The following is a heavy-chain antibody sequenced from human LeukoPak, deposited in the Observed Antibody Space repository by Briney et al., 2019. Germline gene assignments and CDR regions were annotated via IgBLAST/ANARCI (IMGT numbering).Heavy chain of an antibody. CDR2: ISGSGGST. CDR3: AKLSYGSGSLRWFDP. Sequence: GGSLRLSCAASGFTFSSYAMSWVRQAPGKGLEWVSAISGSGGSTYYADSVKGRFTISRDNSENTLYLQMNSLRAEDTAVYYCAKLSYGSGSLRWFDPWGQGTLVTVSS. V-gene: IGHV3-23*01. D-gene: IGHD3-10*01. J-gene: IGHJ5*02. CDR1: GFTFSSYA.